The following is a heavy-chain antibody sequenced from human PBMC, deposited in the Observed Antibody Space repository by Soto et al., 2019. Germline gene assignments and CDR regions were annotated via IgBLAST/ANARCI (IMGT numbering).Heavy chain of an antibody. CDR3: ARDRGSETGGADY. D-gene: IGHD1-26*01. Sequence: QVQLVESGGGVVQPGRSLRLSCAASGFTFSSYGMHWVRQAPGKGLEWVAVIWYDGSNKYYADSVKGRFTISRDNSKNTLYLQKNSPRAEDTAVYYCARDRGSETGGADYWGQGTLVTVSS. CDR1: GFTFSSYG. CDR2: IWYDGSNK. V-gene: IGHV3-33*01. J-gene: IGHJ4*02.